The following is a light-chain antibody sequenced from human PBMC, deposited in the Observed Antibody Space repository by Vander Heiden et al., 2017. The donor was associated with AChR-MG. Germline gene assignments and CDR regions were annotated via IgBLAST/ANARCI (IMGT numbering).Light chain of an antibody. Sequence: ETVMTQSPATLPLSPGETATLSCRASESVNTNYLSWYQQKPGQAPRLLVYATFTTATGVPPRFSRTGSGTDFTLTITGLQPEDFAVYYCHQDDNLPQTFGPWTKVEVK. V-gene: IGKV3D-7*01. CDR2: ATF. CDR3: HQDDNLPQT. CDR1: ESVNTNY. J-gene: IGKJ1*01.